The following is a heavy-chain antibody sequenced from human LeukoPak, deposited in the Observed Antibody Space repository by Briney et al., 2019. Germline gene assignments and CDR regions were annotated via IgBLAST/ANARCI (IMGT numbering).Heavy chain of an antibody. CDR2: IYYSGST. J-gene: IGHJ5*02. CDR1: GGSISSGGYY. Sequence: PSQALSLTCTVSGGSISSGGYYWSWIRQHPGKGLEWIGYIYYSGSTYYNPSLKSRVTISVDTSKNQFSLRLSSLTAADTAVYYCARLAGYSIYNYFDPWGQGALVTVSS. CDR3: ARLAGYSIYNYFDP. D-gene: IGHD4-11*01. V-gene: IGHV4-31*03.